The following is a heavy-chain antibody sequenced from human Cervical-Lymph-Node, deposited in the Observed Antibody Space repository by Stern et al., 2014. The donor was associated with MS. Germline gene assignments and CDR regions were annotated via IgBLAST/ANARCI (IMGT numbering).Heavy chain of an antibody. CDR2: INHSGST. D-gene: IGHD3-10*01. Sequence: QVQLQQWGAGLLKPSETLSLTCAFYGGSFSGYYWSWIRQPPGKGLEWIGEINHSGSTNYNPSLKSRVTISVDTSKNQFSLKLSSVTAADTAVYYCARGQYRGDYWGQGTLVTVSS. CDR1: GGSFSGYY. V-gene: IGHV4-34*01. J-gene: IGHJ4*02. CDR3: ARGQYRGDY.